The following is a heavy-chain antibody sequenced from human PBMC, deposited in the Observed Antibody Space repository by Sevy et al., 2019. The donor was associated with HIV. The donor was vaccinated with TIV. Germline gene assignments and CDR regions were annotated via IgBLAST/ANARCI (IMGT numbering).Heavy chain of an antibody. CDR2: ISYDGSNK. D-gene: IGHD5-18*01. Sequence: GGSLRLSCAASGLTFTSYGMHWVRQAPGKGLEWVAVISYDGSNKYYADSVKGRFTISRDKSKNTLYLQMNSLRAEDTAVYYCAKAPRGYSYASFFDYWGQGTLVTVSS. J-gene: IGHJ4*02. V-gene: IGHV3-30*18. CDR1: GLTFTSYG. CDR3: AKAPRGYSYASFFDY.